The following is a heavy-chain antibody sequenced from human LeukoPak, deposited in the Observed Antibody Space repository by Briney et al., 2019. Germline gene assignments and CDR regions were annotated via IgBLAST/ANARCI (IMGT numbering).Heavy chain of an antibody. CDR1: GFTFTSYW. J-gene: IGHJ6*02. Sequence: PGGSLRLSCAASGFTFTSYWMSWVRQAPGKGLEWVANIKQDGSEKYYVDSVKGRFTISRDNAKNSLYLQMNSLRAEDTAVYYCARDIRVTASVNYYYYGMDVWGQGTTVTVSS. CDR3: ARDIRVTASVNYYYYGMDV. V-gene: IGHV3-7*05. CDR2: IKQDGSEK. D-gene: IGHD2-15*01.